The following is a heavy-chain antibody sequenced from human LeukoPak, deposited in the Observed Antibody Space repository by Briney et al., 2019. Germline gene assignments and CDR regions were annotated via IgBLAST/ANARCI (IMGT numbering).Heavy chain of an antibody. CDR1: GFTFSSYW. CDR2: IKQDGNEK. D-gene: IGHD6-6*01. Sequence: GGSLRLSCAASGFTFSSYWMSWVRQAPGKGLEWVANIKQDGNEKYYLDSVRGRFTISRDNAKNSLYLQMNSLRAEDTAVYYCARDLGSSSDIWGQGTLVTVSS. J-gene: IGHJ4*02. V-gene: IGHV3-7*01. CDR3: ARDLGSSSDI.